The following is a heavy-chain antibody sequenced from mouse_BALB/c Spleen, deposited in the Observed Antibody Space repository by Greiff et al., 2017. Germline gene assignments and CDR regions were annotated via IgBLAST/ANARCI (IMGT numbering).Heavy chain of an antibody. J-gene: IGHJ3*01. D-gene: IGHD3-3*01. Sequence: VQRVESGPGLVAPSQSLSITCTVSGFSLTSYGVHWVRQPPGKGLEWLGVIWAGGSTNYNSALMSRLSISKDNSKSQVFLKMNSLQTDDTAMYYCARARGWGGFAYWGQGTLVTVSA. CDR1: GFSLTSYG. CDR3: ARARGWGGFAY. CDR2: IWAGGST. V-gene: IGHV2-9*02.